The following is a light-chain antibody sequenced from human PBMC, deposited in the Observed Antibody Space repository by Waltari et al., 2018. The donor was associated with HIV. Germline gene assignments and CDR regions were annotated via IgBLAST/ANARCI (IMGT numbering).Light chain of an antibody. CDR2: GKD. Sequence: SSELTQDPAVSVALGQQVRNPCQGASSRNHYATWYQQNPGQAPVLVTHGKDNRHSGIPDRFSGSSSGNTSSLTITGAEAEDEADYYCNSRDTSGDHLVFGGGTKLTVL. CDR1: SSRNHY. CDR3: NSRDTSGDHLV. J-gene: IGLJ2*01. V-gene: IGLV3-19*01.